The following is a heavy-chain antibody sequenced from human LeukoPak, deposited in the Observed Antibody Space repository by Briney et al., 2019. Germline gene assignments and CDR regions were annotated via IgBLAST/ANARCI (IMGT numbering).Heavy chain of an antibody. J-gene: IGHJ5*02. CDR3: ARHEAHDYSPNWFDP. Sequence: SETLSLTCTVSGYSISSGYYWGWIRQPPGKGLEWIGSIYHSGSTYYNPSLKSRVTISVDTSKNQFSLKLSSVTAADTAVHYCARHEAHDYSPNWFDPWGQGTLVTVSS. D-gene: IGHD4-11*01. CDR2: IYHSGST. V-gene: IGHV4-38-2*02. CDR1: GYSISSGYY.